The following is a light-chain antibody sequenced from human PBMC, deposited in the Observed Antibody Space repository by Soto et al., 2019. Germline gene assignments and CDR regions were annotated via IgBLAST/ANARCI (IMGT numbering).Light chain of an antibody. V-gene: IGLV2-14*01. CDR3: TSYTTSSTLRYV. J-gene: IGLJ1*01. Sequence: QSVLTQPASVSGSPGRSITISCTGTNRDDVGYNYVSWFRQHPGKAPKLVIYDVSNRPSGVSSRSSGSKSGNTASLTISGLQAEDEADYYCTSYTTSSTLRYVFGTGTKVTVL. CDR2: DVS. CDR1: NRDDVGYNY.